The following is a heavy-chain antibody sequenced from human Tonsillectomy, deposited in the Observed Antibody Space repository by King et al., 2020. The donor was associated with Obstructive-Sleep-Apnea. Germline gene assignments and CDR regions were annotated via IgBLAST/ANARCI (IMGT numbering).Heavy chain of an antibody. Sequence: QLVQSGGGLVQPGGSLRLSCAASGFTFSSYSMNWVRQAPGKGLEWVSYISSSSSTIDYADSVKGRFTISRDNAKNSLYLQMNSLRAEDTAVYYCAREWTTLDYWGQGTLVTVSS. CDR2: ISSSSSTI. J-gene: IGHJ4*02. CDR3: AREWTTLDY. CDR1: GFTFSSYS. V-gene: IGHV3-48*04. D-gene: IGHD4-17*01.